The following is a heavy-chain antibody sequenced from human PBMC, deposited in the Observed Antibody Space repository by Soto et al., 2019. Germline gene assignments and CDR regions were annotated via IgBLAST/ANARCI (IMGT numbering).Heavy chain of an antibody. CDR3: ARIPEIAAALTGWFDP. J-gene: IGHJ5*02. V-gene: IGHV4-30-4*01. Sequence: QVQLQESGPGLVKPSQTLSLTCTVSGGSISSGDYYWSWIRQPPGKGLEWIGYIYYSGSTYYNPSLKSLVTISVDTSKNQFSLKLSSVTAADTAVYYCARIPEIAAALTGWFDPWGQGTLVTVSS. CDR1: GGSISSGDYY. D-gene: IGHD6-13*01. CDR2: IYYSGST.